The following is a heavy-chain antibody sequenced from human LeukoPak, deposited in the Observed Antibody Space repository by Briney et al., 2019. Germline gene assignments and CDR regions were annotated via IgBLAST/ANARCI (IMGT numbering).Heavy chain of an antibody. D-gene: IGHD3-22*01. CDR2: IYYFGSA. V-gene: IGHV4-31*03. Sequence: SETLSLTCTVSGGSINSGGYYWNWIRQHPGKGLEWIGYIYYFGSAYYNPSLKSRVTISVDTSKNQFSLKLSSVTAADTAVYYCARERFASGYRYLDYWGQETLVTVSS. CDR3: ARERFASGYRYLDY. J-gene: IGHJ4*02. CDR1: GGSINSGGYY.